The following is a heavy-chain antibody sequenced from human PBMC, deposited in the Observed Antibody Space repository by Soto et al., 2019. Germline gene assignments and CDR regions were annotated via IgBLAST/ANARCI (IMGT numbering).Heavy chain of an antibody. CDR1: GGSISSNNNY. CDR3: ARRLYSSGCFFDY. CDR2: IYHSGST. V-gene: IGHV4-39*01. D-gene: IGHD6-19*01. Sequence: SETLSLTCTVSGGSISSNNNYWGWIRQPPGKGLEWIGSIYHSGSTYYNPSLKSRVTVSVDTSKNQFSLKLSSVTAADTAVYYCARRLYSSGCFFDYWGQGTLVPVSS. J-gene: IGHJ4*02.